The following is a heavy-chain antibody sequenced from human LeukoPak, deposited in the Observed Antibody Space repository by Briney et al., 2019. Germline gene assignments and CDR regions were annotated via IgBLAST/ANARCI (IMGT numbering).Heavy chain of an antibody. CDR1: GGSISSSSYY. D-gene: IGHD2-15*01. V-gene: IGHV4-39*01. CDR2: IYYSGST. J-gene: IGHJ5*02. Sequence: SETLSLTCTVSGGSISSSSYYWGWIRQPPGKGLEWIGSIYYSGSTYYNPSLKSRVTISVDTSKNQISLKLSSVTAADTAVYYCARHRMLVVVVAATNNWFDPWGQGTLVTVSS. CDR3: ARHRMLVVVVAATNNWFDP.